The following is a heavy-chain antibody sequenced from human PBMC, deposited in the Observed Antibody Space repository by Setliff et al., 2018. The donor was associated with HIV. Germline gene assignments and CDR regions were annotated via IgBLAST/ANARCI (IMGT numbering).Heavy chain of an antibody. J-gene: IGHJ4*03. Sequence: GGSLRLSCAASGFTFTSYAMNWVRQAPGKGLEWVSSISGSGSTTYYADSVKGRLTISRDNSQNALYLHMNSLRAEDTAVYYCARGQFRLRPDSLDLWGQGTLVTVSS. CDR1: GFTFTSYA. D-gene: IGHD2-21*01. CDR2: ISGSGSTT. CDR3: ARGQFRLRPDSLDL. V-gene: IGHV3-23*01.